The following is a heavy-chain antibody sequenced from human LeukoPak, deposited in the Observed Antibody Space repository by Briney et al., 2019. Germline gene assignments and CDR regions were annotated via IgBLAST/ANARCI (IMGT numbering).Heavy chain of an antibody. Sequence: PSETLSLTCAVHGGSFSGYYWNWIRQPPGEGLEWIGEIDHSGSTNYNPSLKSRVTISVDTSKNQFTLKLSSVTAADTAVYYCARPYYYDSRIDPWGQGILVTVSS. CDR1: GGSFSGYY. D-gene: IGHD3-22*01. J-gene: IGHJ5*02. CDR2: IDHSGST. V-gene: IGHV4-34*01. CDR3: ARPYYYDSRIDP.